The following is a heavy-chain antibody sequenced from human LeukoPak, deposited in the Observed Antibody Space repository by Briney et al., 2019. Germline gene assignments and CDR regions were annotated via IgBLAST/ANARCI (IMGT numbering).Heavy chain of an antibody. CDR3: ARDPDTIADPLG. J-gene: IGHJ4*02. V-gene: IGHV3-30-3*01. D-gene: IGHD6-13*01. CDR2: ISYDGSNK. CDR1: GFTFSSYA. Sequence: TGGSLRLSCAASGFTFSSYAMHWVRQAPGKGLEWVAVISYDGSNKYYADSVKGRFTISRDNSKNTLYLQMNSLRAEDTAVYYCARDPDTIADPLGWGQGTLVTVSS.